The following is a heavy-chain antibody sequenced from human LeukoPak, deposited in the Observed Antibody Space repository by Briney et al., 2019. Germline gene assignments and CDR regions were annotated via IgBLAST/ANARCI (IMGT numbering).Heavy chain of an antibody. J-gene: IGHJ3*02. V-gene: IGHV3-11*04. CDR3: ARDQQQGAFDI. Sequence: GGSLRLSCAASGFTFSDYYMSWIRQAPGKGLEWVSYISSSGSTIYYADSVKGRFTISRDNAKNSLYLQVNSLRAEDTAVYYCARDQQQGAFDIWGQGTMVTVSS. D-gene: IGHD6-13*01. CDR2: ISSSGSTI. CDR1: GFTFSDYY.